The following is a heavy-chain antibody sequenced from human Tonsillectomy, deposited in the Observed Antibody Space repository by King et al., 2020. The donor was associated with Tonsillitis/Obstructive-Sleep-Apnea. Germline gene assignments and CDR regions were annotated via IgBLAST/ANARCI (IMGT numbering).Heavy chain of an antibody. CDR2: ISSNGGTT. J-gene: IGHJ6*03. Sequence: VQLVESGGGLVQPGGSLRLSCLSSGFSFGSYAMLWVRQAPGKGLEYVSAISSNGGTTHYADSVKGRFTISRDNSKNTLYLQMSSLRVEDTAVYYCVKGTSGEFYYYYMDVWGKGTTVTVSS. CDR3: VKGTSGEFYYYYMDV. CDR1: GFSFGSYA. V-gene: IGHV3-64D*06. D-gene: IGHD3-10*01.